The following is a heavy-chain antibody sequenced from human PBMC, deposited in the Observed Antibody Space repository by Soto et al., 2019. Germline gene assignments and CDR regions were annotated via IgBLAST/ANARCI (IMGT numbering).Heavy chain of an antibody. CDR1: GGSISSGDYY. V-gene: IGHV4-30-4*01. Sequence: SETLSLTCTVSGGSISSGDYYWSWIRQPPGKGLEWIGYIYYSGSTYYNPSLKSRVTISVDTSKNQFSLKLSSVTAADTAVYYCARGPPTWHPRDYYFDYWGQGTLVTVSS. CDR2: IYYSGST. J-gene: IGHJ4*02. CDR3: ARGPPTWHPRDYYFDY.